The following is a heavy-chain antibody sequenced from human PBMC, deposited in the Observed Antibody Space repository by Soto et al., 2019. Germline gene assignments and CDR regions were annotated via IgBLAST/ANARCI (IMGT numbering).Heavy chain of an antibody. CDR1: GGTFSSYA. V-gene: IGHV1-69*13. Sequence: SVKVSCKASGGTFSSYAISWVRQAPGQGLEWMGGIIPIFGTANYAQKFQGRVTITADESTSTAHMELSSLRSEDTPVYYCARAPFCGGDCFWFHPWGQGTLVTVSS. CDR2: IIPIFGTA. CDR3: ARAPFCGGDCFWFHP. D-gene: IGHD2-21*02. J-gene: IGHJ5*02.